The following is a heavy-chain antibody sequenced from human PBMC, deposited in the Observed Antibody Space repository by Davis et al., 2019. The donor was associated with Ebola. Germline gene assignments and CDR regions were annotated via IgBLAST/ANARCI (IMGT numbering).Heavy chain of an antibody. CDR1: GGSVSSGNNY. Sequence: PSETLSLTCTVSGGSVSSGNNYWSWIRQPPGKGLEWIGYIHDSGTTNYNPSLKSRVTISVDTSKNQFSLKLSSVTAADTAVYYCARGITIFGVKYYYYYGMDVWGQGTTVTVSS. CDR3: ARGITIFGVKYYYYYGMDV. V-gene: IGHV4-61*01. D-gene: IGHD3-3*01. CDR2: IHDSGTT. J-gene: IGHJ6*02.